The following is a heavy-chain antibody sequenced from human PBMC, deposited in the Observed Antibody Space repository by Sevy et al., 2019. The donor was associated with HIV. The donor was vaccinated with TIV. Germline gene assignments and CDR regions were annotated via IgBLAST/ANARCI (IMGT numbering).Heavy chain of an antibody. Sequence: SETLSLTCTVSGGSISSSSYYWGWIRQPPGKGLEWIGSIYYSGSTYYNPSLKSRVTISVDTSKNQFSLKLSSVTAADTAVYYCARQLSAGFFEYWGQGTLVTVSS. V-gene: IGHV4-39*01. D-gene: IGHD6-13*01. CDR2: IYYSGST. J-gene: IGHJ4*02. CDR3: ARQLSAGFFEY. CDR1: GGSISSSSYY.